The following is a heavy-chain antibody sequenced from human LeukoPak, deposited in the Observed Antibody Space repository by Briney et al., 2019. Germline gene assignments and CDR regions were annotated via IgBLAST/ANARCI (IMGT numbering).Heavy chain of an antibody. CDR1: GGSISTYY. CDR3: ARMGGYSGYATH. V-gene: IGHV4-59*08. J-gene: IGHJ4*02. CDR2: IHYSGTT. D-gene: IGHD5-12*01. Sequence: SETLSLTCTVSGGSISTYYWSWIRQPPGKGLEWIGYIHYSGTTNYNPSLKNRVTISLDASKNQFSLNLSSVTAADTAVYYCARMGGYSGYATHWGQGTLVTVSS.